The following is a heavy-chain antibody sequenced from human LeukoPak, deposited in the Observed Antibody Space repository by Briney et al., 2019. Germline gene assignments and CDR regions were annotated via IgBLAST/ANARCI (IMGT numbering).Heavy chain of an antibody. V-gene: IGHV4-34*01. CDR2: INHSGST. CDR1: GGSSSGYY. CDR3: ARGGHRYYYYGMDV. J-gene: IGHJ6*02. Sequence: PSETLSLTCAVYGGSSSGYYWSWIRQPPGKGLEWIGEINHSGSTNYNPSLKSRVTISVDTSKNQFSLKLSSVTAADTAVYYCARGGHRYYYYGMDVWGQGTTVTVSS.